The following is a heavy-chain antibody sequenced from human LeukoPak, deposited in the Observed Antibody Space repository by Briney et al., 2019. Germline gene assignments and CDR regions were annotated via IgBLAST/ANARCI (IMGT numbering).Heavy chain of an antibody. Sequence: SGPTLAKPTQTLTLTCTFSGFSLSTSGVGVGWIRQPPGKALEWLALGYWDDDKRYSPSLKSSLTITKDTSKNQVVLTMTNMDPVNTATYYYAHRRAESYFDYWGQGTLVTVSS. J-gene: IGHJ4*02. CDR2: GYWDDDK. CDR1: GFSLSTSGVG. V-gene: IGHV2-5*02. CDR3: AHRRAESYFDY.